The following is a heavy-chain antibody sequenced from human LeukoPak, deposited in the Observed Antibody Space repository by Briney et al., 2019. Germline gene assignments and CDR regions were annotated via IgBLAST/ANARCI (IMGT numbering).Heavy chain of an antibody. CDR2: ISAYNGNT. CDR1: GYTFTSYL. V-gene: IGHV1-18*01. D-gene: IGHD6-19*01. CDR3: ARGGDRYSSGWGTFDY. J-gene: IGHJ4*02. Sequence: GASVKVSCKASGYTFTSYLISWVRQVPGQGLEWMGWISAYNGNTNYAQKLQGRVTMTTDTSTSTAYMELRSLRSDDTAVYYCARGGDRYSSGWGTFDYWGQGTLVTVSS.